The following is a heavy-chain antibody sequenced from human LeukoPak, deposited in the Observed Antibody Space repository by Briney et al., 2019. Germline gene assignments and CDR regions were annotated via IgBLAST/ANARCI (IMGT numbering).Heavy chain of an antibody. V-gene: IGHV1-69*05. CDR3: ARHGDYYDSSGYLYYFDY. D-gene: IGHD3-22*01. Sequence: GSSVKVSCKASGGTFSSYAISWVRQAPGQGLEWMGGIIPIFGTANYAQKFQGRVTITTDESTSTAYMELSSLRSEDTAVYYCARHGDYYDSSGYLYYFDYWGQGTLVTVSS. CDR1: GGTFSSYA. CDR2: IIPIFGTA. J-gene: IGHJ4*02.